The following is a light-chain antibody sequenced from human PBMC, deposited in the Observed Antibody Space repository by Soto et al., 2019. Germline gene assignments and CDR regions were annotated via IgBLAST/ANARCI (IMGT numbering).Light chain of an antibody. CDR2: DAS. Sequence: EIVLTQSPGTLSLSPGERATLSCRASQSVGSNFLAWYQQKPGQAPRLLIYDASSRATGIPDRFSGSGSGTDFTLTISRLEPGDFAVYYCQQYGGSPRSFGQGTTVEIK. CDR1: QSVGSNF. CDR3: QQYGGSPRS. V-gene: IGKV3-20*01. J-gene: IGKJ1*01.